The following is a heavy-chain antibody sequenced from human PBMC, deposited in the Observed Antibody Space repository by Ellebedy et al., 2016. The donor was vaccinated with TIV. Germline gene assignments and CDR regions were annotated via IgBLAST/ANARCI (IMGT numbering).Heavy chain of an antibody. D-gene: IGHD3-10*01. V-gene: IGHV7-4-1*02. Sequence: ASVKVSCKASGYTFTKYVSSWVRQAPGQGLEWMGWINTNTGNPTFAQGFTGRFVFSLDTSVSTAYLQINSLKPEDTAVYYCARVCELRGVCYWGQGALVTVSS. CDR1: GYTFTKYV. J-gene: IGHJ4*02. CDR2: INTNTGNP. CDR3: ARVCELRGVCY.